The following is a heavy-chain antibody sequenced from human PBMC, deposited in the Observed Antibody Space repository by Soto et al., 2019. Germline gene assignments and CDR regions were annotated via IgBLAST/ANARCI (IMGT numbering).Heavy chain of an antibody. V-gene: IGHV3-33*01. J-gene: IGHJ4*02. CDR1: GFTFRSHG. CDR2: IWYDGSNK. CDR3: ARWGPDKILDY. D-gene: IGHD3-3*01. Sequence: GGSLRLSCAASGFTFRSHGMHWVRQAPGKGLEWVAVIWYDGSNKYYSESVKGRFTISRDNSKNILDLQMNSLRVDDTAIYYCARWGPDKILDYWGQGIPVTVSS.